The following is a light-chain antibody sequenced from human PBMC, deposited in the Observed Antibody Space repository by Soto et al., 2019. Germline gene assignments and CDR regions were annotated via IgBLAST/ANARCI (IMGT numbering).Light chain of an antibody. CDR1: QSVTRY. Sequence: EIVLTQSPATLSLSPGQRATLSCRASQSVTRYLAWYQQKPGQAPRFLIFDASNRATGVPLRFSGSGSGTDFTLTISSLEPEDFAVYYCQQRDTWPITFGQGTRLEI. CDR2: DAS. V-gene: IGKV3-11*01. J-gene: IGKJ5*01. CDR3: QQRDTWPIT.